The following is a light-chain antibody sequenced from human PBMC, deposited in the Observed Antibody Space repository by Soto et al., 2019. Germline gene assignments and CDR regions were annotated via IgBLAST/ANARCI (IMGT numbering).Light chain of an antibody. CDR3: QQTYSTPRT. CDR2: AAS. J-gene: IGKJ1*01. Sequence: DIQMTQSPSSLSASVGDRVSITCRASQTISTYLNWYQQKPGKAANLLIYAASSLQSGVPSRFSGSGSGTDFTLTISSLQPEDFAVYYCQQTYSTPRTFGQGTKVEIK. CDR1: QTISTY. V-gene: IGKV1-39*01.